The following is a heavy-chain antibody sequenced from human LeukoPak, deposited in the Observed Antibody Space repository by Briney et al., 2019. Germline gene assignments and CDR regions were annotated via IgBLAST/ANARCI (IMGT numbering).Heavy chain of an antibody. CDR2: IYHSGST. J-gene: IGHJ4*02. V-gene: IGHV4-38-2*01. CDR3: ARSNYGYPDY. CDR1: GYSISSGYY. D-gene: IGHD5-18*01. Sequence: SETLSLTCAVSGYSISSGYYWGWIRQPPGKGLEWIGSIYHSGSTYYNPSLKSRVTISVDTSKNQFSLKLSPVTAADTAVYYCARSNYGYPDYWGQGTLVTVSS.